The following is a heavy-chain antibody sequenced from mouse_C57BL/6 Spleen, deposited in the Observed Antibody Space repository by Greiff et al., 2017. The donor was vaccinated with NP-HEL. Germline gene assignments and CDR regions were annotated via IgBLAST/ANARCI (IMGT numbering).Heavy chain of an antibody. CDR2: IDPNSGGT. D-gene: IGHD1-1*01. Sequence: QVQLQQPGAELVKPGASVKLSCKASGYNFTSSWMHWVKQRPGRGLEWIGRIDPNSGGTKYNEKFKSKATLTVDNPSSTAYMQLSSPTSEDSAVYYCATTVGSHWYIDVWGTGTTVTVSS. CDR1: GYNFTSSW. J-gene: IGHJ1*03. CDR3: ATTVGSHWYIDV. V-gene: IGHV1-72*01.